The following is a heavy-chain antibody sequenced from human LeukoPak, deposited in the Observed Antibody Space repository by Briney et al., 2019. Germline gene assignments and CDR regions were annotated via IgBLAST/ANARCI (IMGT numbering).Heavy chain of an antibody. D-gene: IGHD3-22*01. V-gene: IGHV4-59*11. CDR1: GDSINTHY. J-gene: IGHJ5*02. Sequence: SETLSLTCTVSGDSINTHYWSWIRQPPGKGLEWIGYIYYSGSTNHNPSLKSRVSISVDTSKNQFSLQLTSVTAADTAVYYCARDRRYYETNGSPLGWFDPWGQGTLVTVSS. CDR2: IYYSGST. CDR3: ARDRRYYETNGSPLGWFDP.